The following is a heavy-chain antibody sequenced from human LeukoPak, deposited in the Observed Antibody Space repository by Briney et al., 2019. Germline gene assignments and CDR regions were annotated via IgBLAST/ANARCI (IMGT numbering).Heavy chain of an antibody. CDR2: IIPILGIA. CDR3: AAPITGTTSSYYFDY. J-gene: IGHJ4*02. CDR1: GGTFSSYA. D-gene: IGHD1-20*01. V-gene: IGHV1-69*04. Sequence: SVKVSCKASGGTFSSYAISWVRQAPGQGLEWMGRIIPILGIANYAQKFRGRVTITADKSTSTAYMELSSLRSEDTAVYYCAAPITGTTSSYYFDYWGQGTLVTVSS.